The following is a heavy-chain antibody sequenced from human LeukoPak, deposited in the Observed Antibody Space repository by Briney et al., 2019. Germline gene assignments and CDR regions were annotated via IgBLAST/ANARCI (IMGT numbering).Heavy chain of an antibody. Sequence: SETLSLTCTVSGGSISSYYWSWIRQPPGKGLEWIGYIYYSGSTNYNPSLKSRVTISVDTSKNQFSLKLSSVTAADMAVYYCARDYSSSSWSDWGQGTLVTVSS. CDR3: ARDYSSSSWSD. D-gene: IGHD6-6*01. J-gene: IGHJ4*02. V-gene: IGHV4-59*01. CDR1: GGSISSYY. CDR2: IYYSGST.